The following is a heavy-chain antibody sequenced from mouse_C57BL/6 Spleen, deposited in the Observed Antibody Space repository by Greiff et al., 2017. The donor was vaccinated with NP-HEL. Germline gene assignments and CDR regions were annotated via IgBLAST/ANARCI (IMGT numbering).Heavy chain of an antibody. J-gene: IGHJ3*01. D-gene: IGHD2-4*01. CDR3: TTGDYDRRGFAY. Sequence: EVQLQQSGAELVRPGASVKLSCTASGFNIKDDYMHWVKQRPEQGLEWIGWIDPENGDTEYASKFQGKATITADTSSNTAYLQLSSLTSEDTAVYYCTTGDYDRRGFAYWGQGTLVTVSA. V-gene: IGHV14-4*01. CDR1: GFNIKDDY. CDR2: IDPENGDT.